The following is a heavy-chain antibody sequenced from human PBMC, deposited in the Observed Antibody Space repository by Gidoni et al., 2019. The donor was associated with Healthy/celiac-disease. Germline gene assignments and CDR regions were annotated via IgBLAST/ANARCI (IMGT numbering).Heavy chain of an antibody. J-gene: IGHJ6*03. CDR1: GFTFSSYS. D-gene: IGHD6-19*01. Sequence: EVQLVESGGGLVKPGGSLRLSCAASGFTFSSYSMNWVRQAPGKGLEWVSSISSSSSYIYYADSVKGRFTISRDNAKNSLYLQMNSLRAEDTAVYYCARGVDIAVADYYYYYYMDVWGKGTTVTVSS. V-gene: IGHV3-21*01. CDR2: ISSSSSYI. CDR3: ARGVDIAVADYYYYYYMDV.